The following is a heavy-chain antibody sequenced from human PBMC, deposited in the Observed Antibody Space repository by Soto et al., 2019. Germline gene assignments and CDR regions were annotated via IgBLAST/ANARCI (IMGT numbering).Heavy chain of an antibody. CDR3: ARRGSLFTQQGDAFDI. J-gene: IGHJ3*02. D-gene: IGHD2-21*01. V-gene: IGHV3-7*01. Sequence: EVQLVESGGGLVQPGGSLRLSCAASGFTFSSYWMSWVHQAPGKGLEWVANIKQDGSEKYYVDSVKGRFTISRDNAKNSLYLQMNSLRAEDTAVYYCARRGSLFTQQGDAFDIWGQGTMVTVSS. CDR1: GFTFSSYW. CDR2: IKQDGSEK.